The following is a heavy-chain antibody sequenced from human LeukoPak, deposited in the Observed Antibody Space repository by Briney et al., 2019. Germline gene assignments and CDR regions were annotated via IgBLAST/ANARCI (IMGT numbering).Heavy chain of an antibody. V-gene: IGHV1-46*01. D-gene: IGHD5-24*01. CDR1: GYTFTSYY. J-gene: IGHJ4*02. CDR2: ITPSGGST. CDR3: ARRRRWGMATLPEPFDY. Sequence: ASVKVSCKASGYTFTSYYMHWVRQAPGQGLEWMRIITPSGGSTSYSQKFQGRVTMTRDMSKSTVYMELSSMRSEDTAVYYCARRRRWGMATLPEPFDYWGQGTLVTVSS.